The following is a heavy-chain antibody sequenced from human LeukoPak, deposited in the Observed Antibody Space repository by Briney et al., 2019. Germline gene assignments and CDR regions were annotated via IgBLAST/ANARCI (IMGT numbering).Heavy chain of an antibody. CDR3: ARPSAALLFDY. D-gene: IGHD6-13*01. CDR2: IYHSGST. J-gene: IGHJ4*02. Sequence: PSETLSLTCTVSGYSISSGYYWGWIRQPPGKGLEWIGSIYHSGSTYYNPSLKSRVTISVDTSKNQFSLKLSSVTAADTAVYYCARPSAALLFDYWGQGTLVTVSS. CDR1: GYSISSGYY. V-gene: IGHV4-38-2*02.